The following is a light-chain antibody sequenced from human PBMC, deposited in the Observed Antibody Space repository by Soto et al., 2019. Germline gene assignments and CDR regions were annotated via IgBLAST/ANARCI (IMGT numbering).Light chain of an antibody. CDR2: GAS. CDR3: QQYGSSLT. V-gene: IGKV3-20*01. CDR1: QSISDT. J-gene: IGKJ4*01. Sequence: EIVLTQSPATLSVSPGGRATLSCRASQSISDTLAWYQQKPGQAPRLLIYGASSRATGIPDRFSGSGSGTDFTLTISRLEPEYFAVYYCQQYGSSLTFGGGTKVDIK.